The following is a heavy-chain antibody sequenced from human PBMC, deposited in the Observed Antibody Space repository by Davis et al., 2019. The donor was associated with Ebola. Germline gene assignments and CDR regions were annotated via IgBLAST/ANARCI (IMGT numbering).Heavy chain of an antibody. V-gene: IGHV2-5*02. D-gene: IGHD6-19*01. CDR3: AHRAVAGSLDP. J-gene: IGHJ5*02. CDR1: GFSLSTNGVG. Sequence: SGPTLVKPTQTLTLTCTFSGFSLSTNGVGVGCIRQPPRRALEWLAPIYWDDDKRYSPSLKSRLTITKDTSKNQVVLRMTNMDPVDTATYYCAHRAVAGSLDPWGQGTLVTVSS. CDR2: IYWDDDK.